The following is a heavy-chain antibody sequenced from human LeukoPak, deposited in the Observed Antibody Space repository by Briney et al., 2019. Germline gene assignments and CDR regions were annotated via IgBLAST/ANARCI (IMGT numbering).Heavy chain of an antibody. J-gene: IGHJ4*02. D-gene: IGHD4-17*01. V-gene: IGHV4-30-2*01. Sequence: SQTLSLTCAVSGGSISSGGYSWSWIRQPPGRGLEWIGSIYHSGSTYYNPSLKSRVTISVDRSKNQFSLKLSSVTAADTAVYYCARATVTSYFDYWGQGTLVTVSS. CDR3: ARATVTSYFDY. CDR1: GGSISSGGYS. CDR2: IYHSGST.